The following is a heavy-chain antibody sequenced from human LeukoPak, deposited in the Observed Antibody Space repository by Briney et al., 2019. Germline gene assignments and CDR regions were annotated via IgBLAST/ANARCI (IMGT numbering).Heavy chain of an antibody. J-gene: IGHJ6*02. D-gene: IGHD3-9*01. CDR1: GFTFSSYA. CDR2: ISYDGSNK. Sequence: GRSLRLSCAVSGFTFSSYAMHWVRQAPGKGLEWVAIISYDGSNKYYADSVKGRFTISRDNSKDTLYLQMDSPRAEDTAVYYCARGAPIWYNDILTGYYREGLDVWGQGTTVTVSS. V-gene: IGHV3-30*04. CDR3: ARGAPIWYNDILTGYYREGLDV.